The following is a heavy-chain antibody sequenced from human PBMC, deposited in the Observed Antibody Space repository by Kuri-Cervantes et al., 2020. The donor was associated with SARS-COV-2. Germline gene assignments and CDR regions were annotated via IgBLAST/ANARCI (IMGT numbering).Heavy chain of an antibody. CDR2: ISYSGNT. V-gene: IGHV4-59*01. CDR1: GGSISSYY. Sequence: ESLKISCTVSGGSISSYYWSWIRQPPGKGLEWIGYISYSGNTNDNPSPKSRVTISVDTSKNQFSLRLSSVTAADTAVYYCARHATGYSSSSYLGYYAMDVWGKGTTVTVSS. J-gene: IGHJ6*04. D-gene: IGHD6-13*01. CDR3: ARHATGYSSSSYLGYYAMDV.